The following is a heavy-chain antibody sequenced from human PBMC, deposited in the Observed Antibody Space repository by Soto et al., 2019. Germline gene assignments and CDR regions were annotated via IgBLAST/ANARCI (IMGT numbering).Heavy chain of an antibody. CDR3: ARDQGGYDYWGFDY. V-gene: IGHV3-7*03. CDR2: IKQDGSEK. CDR1: GFTFSSYW. D-gene: IGHD5-12*01. J-gene: IGHJ4*02. Sequence: EVQLVESGGGLVHPGGSLRLYCAASGFTFSSYWMSWVRQAPGKGLAWVANIKQDGSEKYYVDSVKGRFTISRDNAKNSLYLQMNSLRAEDTAVYYCARDQGGYDYWGFDYWGQGTLVTVSS.